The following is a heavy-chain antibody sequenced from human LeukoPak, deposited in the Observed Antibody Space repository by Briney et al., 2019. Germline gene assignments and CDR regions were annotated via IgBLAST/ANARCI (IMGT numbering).Heavy chain of an antibody. CDR3: ARVYVAAHFDY. CDR1: GYTFTSYY. D-gene: IGHD3-10*02. J-gene: IGHJ4*02. V-gene: IGHV1-46*01. Sequence: ASVKVSCKASGYTFTSYYMHWVRQAPGQGLEWMGIINPSGGSTSYAQKFQGRVTMTRDTSTSTDYMELSSLRSEDTAVYYCARVYVAAHFDYWGQGTLVTVSS. CDR2: INPSGGST.